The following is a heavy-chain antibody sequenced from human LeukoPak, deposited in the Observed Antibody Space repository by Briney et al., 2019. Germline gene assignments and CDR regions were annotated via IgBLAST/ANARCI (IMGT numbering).Heavy chain of an antibody. J-gene: IGHJ4*02. CDR1: GGSISSSSYY. CDR2: ICYSGST. V-gene: IGHV4-39*01. CDR3: ARHVDDYVSEIDY. Sequence: SETLSLTCTVSGGSISSSSYYWGWIRQPPGKGLEWIGSICYSGSTYYNPSLKSRVTISVDTSKNQFSLKLSSVTAADTAVYYCARHVDDYVSEIDYWGQGTLVTVSS. D-gene: IGHD3-16*01.